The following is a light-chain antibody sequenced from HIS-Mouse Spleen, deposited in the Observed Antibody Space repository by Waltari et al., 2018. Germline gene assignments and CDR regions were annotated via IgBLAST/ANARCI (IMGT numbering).Light chain of an antibody. V-gene: IGLV3-19*01. J-gene: IGLJ2*01. CDR3: YSTDSSGNHRV. Sequence: SSELTQDPAVSVALGQTVRITCQGDSLRSYYASWYQQKSGQAPVLVIYEDSKRPSGIPEGFSGSSSGTMATLTISGAQVEDEADYDCYSTDSSGNHRVFGGGTKLTVL. CDR1: SLRSYY. CDR2: EDS.